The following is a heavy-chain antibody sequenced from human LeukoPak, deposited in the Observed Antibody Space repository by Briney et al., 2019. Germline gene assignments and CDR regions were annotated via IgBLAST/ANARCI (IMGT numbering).Heavy chain of an antibody. Sequence: GRSLRLSCAASGFTFDDYAMHWVRQAPGKGLEWVSGISWNSGSIGYADSVKGRFTISRDNAKNSLYLQMNSLRTEDTALYYCAKEIAAAGGVDYWGQGTLVTVSS. CDR3: AKEIAAAGGVDY. D-gene: IGHD6-13*01. J-gene: IGHJ4*02. CDR1: GFTFDDYA. CDR2: ISWNSGSI. V-gene: IGHV3-9*01.